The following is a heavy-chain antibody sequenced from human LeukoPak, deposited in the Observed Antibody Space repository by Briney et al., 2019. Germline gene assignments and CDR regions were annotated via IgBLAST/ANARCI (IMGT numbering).Heavy chain of an antibody. V-gene: IGHV3-66*01. CDR1: GFIVSNYY. Sequence: PGGSLRLSCAASGFIVSNYYMSWVRQPPGKGLEWVSVMYTGGGRYYCDSVKGRFTISRDNSKNTVFLQMNSLRVEDTALYYCTRGQSYCGADCYSDWGQGTLVTVSS. D-gene: IGHD2-21*02. CDR2: MYTGGGR. J-gene: IGHJ4*02. CDR3: TRGQSYCGADCYSD.